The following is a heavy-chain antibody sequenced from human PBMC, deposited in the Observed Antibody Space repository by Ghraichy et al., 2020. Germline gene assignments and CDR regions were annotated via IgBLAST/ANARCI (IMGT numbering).Heavy chain of an antibody. V-gene: IGHV3-23*01. CDR1: GFTFSSFA. D-gene: IGHD3-10*01. Sequence: GGSLRLSCAASGFTFSSFAMTWVRQAPGKGLEWVSRISGDGDTTSYADSVKGRVIITRDNSKQSLSPELNSLRADDTAVYECSKGGEYYASGSYSWFDPWGQGILVTVTS. J-gene: IGHJ5*02. CDR2: ISGDGDTT. CDR3: SKGGEYYASGSYSWFDP.